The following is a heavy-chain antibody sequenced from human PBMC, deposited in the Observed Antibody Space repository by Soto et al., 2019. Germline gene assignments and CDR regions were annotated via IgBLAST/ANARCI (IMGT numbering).Heavy chain of an antibody. CDR2: IYYSGST. CDR3: AKSISVVRGLIIPPPTFDY. D-gene: IGHD3-10*01. J-gene: IGHJ4*02. V-gene: IGHV4-31*03. Sequence: PSETLSLTCTVSGGSISSGGYYWSWIRQHPGKGLEWIGYIYYSGSTYYNPSLKSRVTISVDTSKNQFSLKLSSVTAADTAVYYCAKSISVVRGLIIPPPTFDYWGQGTLVTVSS. CDR1: GGSISSGGYY.